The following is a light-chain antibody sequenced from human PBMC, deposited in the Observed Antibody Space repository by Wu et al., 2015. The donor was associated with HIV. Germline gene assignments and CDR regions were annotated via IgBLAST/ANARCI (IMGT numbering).Light chain of an antibody. CDR2: DAS. V-gene: IGKV3-11*01. CDR3: QQRSSWPLYS. J-gene: IGKJ2*03. CDR1: QSVSSY. Sequence: EIVLTQSPATLSLSPGERATLSCRASQSVSSYLAWYQQKPGQAPGLLIYDASNRATGIPARFSGSGSGTDFTLTISSLEPEDFAVYYCQQRSSWPLYSFGQGTKLEIK.